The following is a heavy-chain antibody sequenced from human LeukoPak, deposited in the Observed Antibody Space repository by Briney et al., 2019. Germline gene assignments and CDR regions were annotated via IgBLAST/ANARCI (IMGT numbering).Heavy chain of an antibody. D-gene: IGHD3-10*01. CDR3: ARVGDPLLWFGELLFYFDY. CDR2: IKQDGSEK. CDR1: GFTFSSYW. Sequence: GGSLRLSCAASGFTFSSYWMSRVRQAPGKGLEWVANIKQDGSEKYYVDSVKGRFTISRDNAKNSLYLQMNSLRAEDTAVYYCARVGDPLLWFGELLFYFDYWGQGTLVSVSS. J-gene: IGHJ4*02. V-gene: IGHV3-7*03.